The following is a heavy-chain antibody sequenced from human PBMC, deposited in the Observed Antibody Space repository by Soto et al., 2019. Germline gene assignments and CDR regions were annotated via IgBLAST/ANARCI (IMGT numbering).Heavy chain of an antibody. CDR1: GYSFTSYW. V-gene: IGHV5-10-1*01. D-gene: IGHD2-21*02. CDR2: IDPSDSYT. Sequence: GESLKISCKGSGYSFTSYWISWVRQMPGKGLEWMGRIDPSDSYTNYSPSFQGHVTISADKSISTAYLQWSSLKASDTAMYYCARHKNCGGDCYNDAFDIWGQGTMVTVSS. CDR3: ARHKNCGGDCYNDAFDI. J-gene: IGHJ3*02.